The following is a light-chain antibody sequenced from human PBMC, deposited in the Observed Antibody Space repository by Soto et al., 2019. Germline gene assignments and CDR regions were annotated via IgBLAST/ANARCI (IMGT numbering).Light chain of an antibody. V-gene: IGLV2-11*01. CDR2: DVT. Sequence: QSALTQPRSVCGSPGQSVTISCTGTSSDVGGYYHVSWYQQNPGKAPKLMIYDVTKRPSGVPDRFSGSKSGNTASLTISGLQAEDEADYYYCSYAGRYTVVFGGGTKLTVL. CDR1: SSDVGGYYH. CDR3: CSYAGRYTVV. J-gene: IGLJ2*01.